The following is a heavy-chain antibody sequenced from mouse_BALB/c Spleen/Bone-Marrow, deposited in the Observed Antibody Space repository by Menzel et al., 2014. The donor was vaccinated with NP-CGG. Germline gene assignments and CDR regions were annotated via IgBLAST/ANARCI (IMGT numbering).Heavy chain of an antibody. D-gene: IGHD1-2*01. CDR2: INPGSSTI. Sequence: EVKLVESGGGLVQPGGSLNLACVASGFDFSRYWMSWARQAPGKGQEWIGEINPGSSTINYSPSLKDKFIISRDNAKNTLYLQVSTVRSEDTALYYCARLGNYSYHDSWGQGTALTVSS. CDR3: ARLGNYSYHDS. J-gene: IGHJ2*01. V-gene: IGHV4-2*02. CDR1: GFDFSRYW.